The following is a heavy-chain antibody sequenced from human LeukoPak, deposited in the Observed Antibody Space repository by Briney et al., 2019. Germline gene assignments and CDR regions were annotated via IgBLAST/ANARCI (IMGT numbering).Heavy chain of an antibody. CDR2: ISYDGSNK. J-gene: IGHJ4*02. CDR3: AGTVAYCGGDCYFVTDY. CDR1: GFTFSSYG. Sequence: GGSLRLSCAASGFTFSSYGMHWVRQAPGKGLEWVAVISYDGSNKYYADSVKGRFTISRDNSKNTLYLQMNSLRAEDTAVYYCAGTVAYCGGDCYFVTDYWGQGTQVTVSS. D-gene: IGHD2-21*02. V-gene: IGHV3-30*03.